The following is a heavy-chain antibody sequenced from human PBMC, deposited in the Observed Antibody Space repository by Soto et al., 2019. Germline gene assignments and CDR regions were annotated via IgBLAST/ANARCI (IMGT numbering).Heavy chain of an antibody. CDR3: ARAVYSGNYFGFDP. D-gene: IGHD1-26*01. CDR2: IHNSGST. V-gene: IGHV4-59*11. J-gene: IGHJ5*02. Sequence: SETLSLTCTVSGGPISNHFWTWIRQPPGKGLEWIGYIHNSGSTNYIPSLNSRVTISLDTSKNHFSLNLNSVTAADTAVYYCARAVYSGNYFGFDPWSQGTLVTVSS. CDR1: GGPISNHF.